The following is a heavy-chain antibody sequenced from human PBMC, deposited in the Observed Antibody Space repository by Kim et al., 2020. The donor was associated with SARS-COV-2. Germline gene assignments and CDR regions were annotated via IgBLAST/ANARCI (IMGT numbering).Heavy chain of an antibody. V-gene: IGHV4-34*01. CDR2: INHSGST. CDR3: ASRSVYSSSSRDY. J-gene: IGHJ4*02. Sequence: SETLSLTCAVYGGSFSGYYWSWIRQPPGKGLEWIGEINHSGSTNYNPSLKSRVTISVDTSKNQFSLKLSSVTAADTAVYYCASRSVYSSSSRDYWGQGTLVTVSS. CDR1: GGSFSGYY. D-gene: IGHD6-6*01.